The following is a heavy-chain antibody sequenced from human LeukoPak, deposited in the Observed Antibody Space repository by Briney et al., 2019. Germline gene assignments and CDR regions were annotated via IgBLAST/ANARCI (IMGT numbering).Heavy chain of an antibody. CDR2: ISWNSGSI. CDR3: AKGDWLDY. CDR1: GFSFDDFA. D-gene: IGHD1-26*01. Sequence: GGSLGLSCAASGFSFDDFAMHWVRQAPGRGLEWVSGISWNSGSITYADSVKGRFTISRDNAKSSLYLQMDSLRTEDTALYYCAKGDWLDYWGQGTLVTVS. J-gene: IGHJ4*02. V-gene: IGHV3-9*01.